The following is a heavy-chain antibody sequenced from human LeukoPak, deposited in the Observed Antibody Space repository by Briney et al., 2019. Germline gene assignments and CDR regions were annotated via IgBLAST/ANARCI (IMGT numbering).Heavy chain of an antibody. Sequence: PSETLSLTCAVYGGSFSDYFWSWIRQPPGKGLEWIGEISHSGSTTYNPSLRSRVTISGDTSKKQFSLKLSSVTAADTAVYYCVAYYYGSSAPKRNYWGQGILVTVSS. CDR1: GGSFSDYF. CDR3: VAYYYGSSAPKRNY. V-gene: IGHV4-34*01. CDR2: ISHSGST. D-gene: IGHD3-22*01. J-gene: IGHJ4*02.